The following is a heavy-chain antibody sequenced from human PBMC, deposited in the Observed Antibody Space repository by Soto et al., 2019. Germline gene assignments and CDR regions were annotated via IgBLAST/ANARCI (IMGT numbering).Heavy chain of an antibody. Sequence: PGGSRRRAWAASGFTFSNAWMSWVRQAPGKGLEWVGRIKSKTDGGTTDYAAPVKGRFTISRDDSKNTLYLQMNSLKTEDTAVYYCPTKGPFDYYGMDVCGQGTTVTFSS. CDR1: GFTFSNAW. CDR3: PTKGPFDYYGMDV. J-gene: IGHJ6*02. V-gene: IGHV3-15*01. CDR2: IKSKTDGGTT.